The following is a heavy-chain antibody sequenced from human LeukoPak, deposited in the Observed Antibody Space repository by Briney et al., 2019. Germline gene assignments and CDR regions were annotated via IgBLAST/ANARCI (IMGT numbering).Heavy chain of an antibody. CDR1: GGSISSYY. V-gene: IGHV4-59*01. J-gene: IGHJ3*02. CDR2: IYYSGST. Sequence: SETLSLTCTVSGGSISSYYWSWLRQPPRKGLEWIGYIYYSGSTNYNPSLKSRVTISVDTSKNQFSLKLSSVTAADTAVYYCARRDAFDIWGQGTMVTVSS. CDR3: ARRDAFDI.